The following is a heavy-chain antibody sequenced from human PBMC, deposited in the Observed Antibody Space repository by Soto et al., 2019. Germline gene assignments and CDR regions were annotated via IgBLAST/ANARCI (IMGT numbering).Heavy chain of an antibody. V-gene: IGHV3-33*08. Sequence: GGSLRLSCEVSGFTFSDFGLDWVRQAPGKGLEWVAVIWYDGSNKYHADSVKGRFTISRDNSKNTLYLQMNSLRAEDTAVYYCARDGDTAMARGYYYYGMDVWGQGTTVTVSS. CDR3: ARDGDTAMARGYYYYGMDV. D-gene: IGHD5-18*01. CDR2: IWYDGSNK. J-gene: IGHJ6*02. CDR1: GFTFSDFG.